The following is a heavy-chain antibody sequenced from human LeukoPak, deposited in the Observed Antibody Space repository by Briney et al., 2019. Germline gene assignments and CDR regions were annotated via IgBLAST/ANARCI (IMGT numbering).Heavy chain of an antibody. Sequence: GGSLRLSCAASGFTFSGFAFHWIRQAPGKGLEWVSYISSSGSTIYYADSVKGRFTISRDNAKNSLYLQMNSLRAEDTAVYYCARVGYSGSYAIGYWGQGTLVTVSS. CDR1: GFTFSGFA. CDR3: ARVGYSGSYAIGY. CDR2: ISSSGSTI. J-gene: IGHJ4*02. D-gene: IGHD1-26*01. V-gene: IGHV3-11*01.